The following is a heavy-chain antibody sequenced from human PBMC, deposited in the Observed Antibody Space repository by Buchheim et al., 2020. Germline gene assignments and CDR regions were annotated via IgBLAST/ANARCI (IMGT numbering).Heavy chain of an antibody. CDR2: ISYDGSNK. V-gene: IGHV3-30*18. CDR3: AKDYELEQLIPFDY. D-gene: IGHD6-13*01. J-gene: IGHJ4*02. Sequence: QVQLVESGGGVVQPGRSLRLSCAASGFTFSSYGMHWVRQAPGKGLEWVAVISYDGSNKYYAGSVKGRFTISRDNSKNTLYLQMNSLRAEDTAVYYCAKDYELEQLIPFDYWGQGTL. CDR1: GFTFSSYG.